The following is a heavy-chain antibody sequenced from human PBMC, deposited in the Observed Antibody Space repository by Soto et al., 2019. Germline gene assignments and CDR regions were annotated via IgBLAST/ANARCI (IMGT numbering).Heavy chain of an antibody. CDR1: GFTFDDYA. D-gene: IGHD6-13*01. CDR3: VKDESINWYSGHFRH. J-gene: IGHJ1*01. V-gene: IGHV3-9*01. CDR2: INWNSGSI. Sequence: SLRLSCAASGFTFDDYAIHFFRQFPWKCLEWVSGINWNSGSIGYGDSVKGRFAISRDNAKNSLHLQMNSLSAEDTAFYYCVKDESINWYSGHFRHWGQGTLVTVSS.